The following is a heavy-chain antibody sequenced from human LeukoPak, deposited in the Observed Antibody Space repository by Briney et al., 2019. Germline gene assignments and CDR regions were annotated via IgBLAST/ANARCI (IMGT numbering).Heavy chain of an antibody. V-gene: IGHV1-69*13. CDR1: GGTFSSYA. Sequence: ASVKVSCKASGGTFSSYAISWVRQAPGQGLEWMGGIIPIFGTANYAQKFQGRVTITADESTSTAYMELCSLRSEDTAVYYCASWGSPTSRGDYWGQGTLVTISS. CDR2: IIPIFGTA. CDR3: ASWGSPTSRGDY. J-gene: IGHJ4*02. D-gene: IGHD3-16*01.